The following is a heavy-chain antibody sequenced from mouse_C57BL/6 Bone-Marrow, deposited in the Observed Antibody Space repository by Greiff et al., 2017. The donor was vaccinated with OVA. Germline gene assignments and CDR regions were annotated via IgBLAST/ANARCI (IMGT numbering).Heavy chain of an antibody. Sequence: EVKLVESGGDLVKPGGSLKLSCAASGFTFSSYGMSWVRQTPDKRLEWVATISSGGSYTYYPDSVKGRFTISRDNAKNTLYLQMSSLKSEDTAMYYCASLYDGYFYFDYWGQGTTLTVSS. CDR3: ASLYDGYFYFDY. V-gene: IGHV5-6*02. D-gene: IGHD2-3*01. CDR1: GFTFSSYG. J-gene: IGHJ2*01. CDR2: ISSGGSYT.